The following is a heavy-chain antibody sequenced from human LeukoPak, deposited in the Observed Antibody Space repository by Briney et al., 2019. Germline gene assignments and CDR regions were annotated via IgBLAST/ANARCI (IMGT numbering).Heavy chain of an antibody. CDR1: SGSISGFY. D-gene: IGHD3-3*02. CDR2: KTTSGRT. CDR3: ARDESITWDPPFDY. Sequence: PSETLSLTCTVSSGSISGFYWSWIRHPAGKGLEWIGRKTTSGRTHYNPSLRSRITMSLDTSTNQCSLRLSAVTAADTAVYYCARDESITWDPPFDYWGPGILVTVSS. J-gene: IGHJ4*02. V-gene: IGHV4-4*07.